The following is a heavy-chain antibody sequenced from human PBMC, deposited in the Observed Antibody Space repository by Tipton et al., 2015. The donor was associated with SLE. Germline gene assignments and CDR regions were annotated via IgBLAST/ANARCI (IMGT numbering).Heavy chain of an antibody. CDR2: IFVSGST. V-gene: IGHV4-61*10. D-gene: IGHD6-13*01. Sequence: TLSLTCAVSGDSIGSTTYYWSWIRQPAGKGLEWIGEIFVSGSTKYNPSLKSRVTISVDTAKNQFSLRLTSLTAADTAVYYCARVVYSFSDAFDIWGQGTFVTVSS. CDR1: GDSIGSTTYY. J-gene: IGHJ3*02. CDR3: ARVVYSFSDAFDI.